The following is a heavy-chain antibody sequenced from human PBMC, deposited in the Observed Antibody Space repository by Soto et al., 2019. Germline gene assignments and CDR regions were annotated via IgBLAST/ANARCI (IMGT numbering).Heavy chain of an antibody. J-gene: IGHJ3*02. CDR3: AGGITVAGPSRDGFDI. CDR1: SGSISSSKW. V-gene: IGHV4-4*02. Sequence: SGTLSLTCAVSSGSISSSKWWGWVRQPPGKGLEWIGEIYHSGSTNYNPSLKSRVTISVDKSTNQFSLKLSSVTAADTAVYYCAGGITVAGPSRDGFDIWGQGTMVTVSS. CDR2: IYHSGST. D-gene: IGHD6-19*01.